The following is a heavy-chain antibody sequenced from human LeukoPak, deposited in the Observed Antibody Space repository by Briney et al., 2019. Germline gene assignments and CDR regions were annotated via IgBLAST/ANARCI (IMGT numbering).Heavy chain of an antibody. CDR3: ARFESGSYYRRYYYYGMDV. J-gene: IGHJ6*02. CDR1: GGSFSGYY. Sequence: SETLSLTCAVYGGSFSGYYWSWNRQPPGKGLEWIGEINHSGSTNYNPSLKSRVTISVDTSKNQFSLKLSSVTAADTAVYYCARFESGSYYRRYYYYGMDVWGQGTTVTVSS. V-gene: IGHV4-34*01. D-gene: IGHD1-26*01. CDR2: INHSGST.